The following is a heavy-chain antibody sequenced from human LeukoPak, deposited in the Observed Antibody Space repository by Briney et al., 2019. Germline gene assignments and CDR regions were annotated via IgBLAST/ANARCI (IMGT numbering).Heavy chain of an antibody. CDR1: GYTFTSYG. V-gene: IGHV1-18*01. Sequence: GASVKVSCKASGYTFTSYGISWVRQAPGQGLEWMGRISVYTGNTNYAQKLQGRVTMTTDTSTSTAYMELRSLRSDDTAVYYCARDDIVVVPAALSIAFDIWGQGTMVTVSS. CDR2: ISVYTGNT. D-gene: IGHD2-2*01. CDR3: ARDDIVVVPAALSIAFDI. J-gene: IGHJ3*02.